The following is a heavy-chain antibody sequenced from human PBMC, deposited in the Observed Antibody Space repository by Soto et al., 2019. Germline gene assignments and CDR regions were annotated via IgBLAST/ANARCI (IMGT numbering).Heavy chain of an antibody. CDR3: ARDKFSAAGTRYYFDY. Sequence: PSQTLSLTCATSGDSVSSNSAAWNWIRQSPSRGLEWLGRTYYRSRWYNDYAVSVRSRITINPDTSKNQFSLQLNSVTPEDTAVYYCARDKFSAAGTRYYFDYWGQGTLVTVSS. CDR2: TYYRSRWYN. CDR1: GDSVSSNSAA. V-gene: IGHV6-1*01. J-gene: IGHJ4*02. D-gene: IGHD6-13*01.